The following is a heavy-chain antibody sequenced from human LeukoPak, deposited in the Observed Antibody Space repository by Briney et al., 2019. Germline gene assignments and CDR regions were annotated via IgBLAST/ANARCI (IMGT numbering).Heavy chain of an antibody. CDR3: ARLPLVHGWFDP. D-gene: IGHD2-2*01. V-gene: IGHV3-7*01. J-gene: IGHJ5*02. CDR2: IKQDGSEK. CDR1: GFTFSDYY. Sequence: GGSLRLSCAASGFTFSDYYMSWIRQAPGKGLEWVANIKQDGSEKYYVDSVKGRFTISRDNAKNSLYLQMNSLRAEDTAVYYCARLPLVHGWFDPWGQGTLVTVSS.